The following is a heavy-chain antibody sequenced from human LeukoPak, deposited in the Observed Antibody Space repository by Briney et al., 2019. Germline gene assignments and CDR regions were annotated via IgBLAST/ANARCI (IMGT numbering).Heavy chain of an antibody. Sequence: GGSLRLSCSASGFTFGDHYMDWVRQAPGKGLEWVGRIKNKANSYTTEYAASVKGRFTISRDDSKNSVALQMNSLKTEDTAVYYCARGGPQRQYDYWGQGALVTVSS. D-gene: IGHD1-1*01. J-gene: IGHJ4*02. V-gene: IGHV3-72*01. CDR3: ARGGPQRQYDY. CDR1: GFTFGDHY. CDR2: IKNKANSYTT.